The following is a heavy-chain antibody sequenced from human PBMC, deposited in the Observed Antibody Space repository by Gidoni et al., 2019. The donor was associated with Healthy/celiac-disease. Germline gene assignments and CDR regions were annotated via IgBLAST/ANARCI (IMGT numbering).Heavy chain of an antibody. D-gene: IGHD5-12*01. CDR2: ISSSSSYI. CDR3: ARDRRDGYRPYDY. V-gene: IGHV3-21*01. Sequence: EVQLVESGGGLVKPGGSLRLSCAASGFTFSSYSMNWVRQAPGKGLEWVSSISSSSSYIYYADSVKGRFTISRDNAKNSLYLQMNSLRAEDTAVYYCARDRRDGYRPYDYWGQGTLVTVSS. CDR1: GFTFSSYS. J-gene: IGHJ4*02.